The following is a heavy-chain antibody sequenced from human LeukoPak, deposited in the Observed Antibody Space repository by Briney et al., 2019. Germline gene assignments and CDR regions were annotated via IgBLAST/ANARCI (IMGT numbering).Heavy chain of an antibody. Sequence: SETLSLTCTVSGGSITYFYWNWIRQSPEKGLEWIGYISNTGSTNYNPSLKSRVAISVDTSKNQFSLNLSSVTAADTALYYCTRGFRSSFSVQWGQGTLVTVSS. V-gene: IGHV4-59*01. CDR3: TRGFRSSFSVQ. CDR1: GGSITYFY. J-gene: IGHJ4*02. D-gene: IGHD1-26*01. CDR2: ISNTGST.